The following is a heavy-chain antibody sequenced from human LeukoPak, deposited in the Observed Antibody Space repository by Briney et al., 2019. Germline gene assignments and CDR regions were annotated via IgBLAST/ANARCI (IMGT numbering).Heavy chain of an antibody. J-gene: IGHJ4*02. CDR3: AKDGEGYGSGSYYPDY. V-gene: IGHV3-30*18. D-gene: IGHD3-10*01. CDR2: ISYDGSNK. Sequence: GGSLRLSCAASGFTFSSYGMHWVRQAPGKGLEWVAVISYDGSNKYYADSVKGRFTISRDNSKNTLYLQMNSLRAEGTAVYYCAKDGEGYGSGSYYPDYWGQGTLVTVSS. CDR1: GFTFSSYG.